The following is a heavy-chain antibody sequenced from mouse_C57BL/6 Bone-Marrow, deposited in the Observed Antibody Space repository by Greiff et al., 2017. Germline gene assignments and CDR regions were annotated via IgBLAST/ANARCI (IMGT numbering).Heavy chain of an antibody. J-gene: IGHJ2*01. V-gene: IGHV1-81*01. CDR1: GYTFTSYG. D-gene: IGHD1-1*01. Sequence: VQLQQSGAELARPGASVKLSCKASGYTFTSYGISWVKQRTGQGLEWIGEIYPRSGNTYYNEKFKGKATLTADKSSRTAYMELRSLTSEDSAVYFCARFPYYYGSNYFDYWGQGTTLTVSS. CDR3: ARFPYYYGSNYFDY. CDR2: IYPRSGNT.